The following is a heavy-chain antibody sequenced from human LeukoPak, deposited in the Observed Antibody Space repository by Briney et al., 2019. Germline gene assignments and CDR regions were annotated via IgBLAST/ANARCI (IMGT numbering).Heavy chain of an antibody. V-gene: IGHV4-59*08. J-gene: IGHJ4*02. CDR3: ARQGSGYAYGSYSFDS. CDR2: VYYSGST. D-gene: IGHD5-18*01. CDR1: GDSFSNYY. Sequence: PSETLSLTCSVSGDSFSNYYWTWIRQPPGKGLEWIGYVYYSGSTNYNPSLKSRVTISVDTSKNQFSLKLNSGTAADTAVYYCARQGSGYAYGSYSFDSWGQGTLVTVSS.